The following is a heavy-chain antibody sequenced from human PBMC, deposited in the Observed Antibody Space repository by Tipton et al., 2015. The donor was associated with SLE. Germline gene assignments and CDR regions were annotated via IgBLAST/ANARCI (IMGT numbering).Heavy chain of an antibody. V-gene: IGHV4-30-4*01. Sequence: TLSLTCTVSGGSIRSGDYYWSWIRQHPGKGLEWIGYIHDSGATFYNPSLRSRSAISVDTSKNQFSLKVNSVTAADTAIYYCARHSPIAPHLNYYGMDVWGQGTTVTVSS. CDR1: GGSIRSGDYY. D-gene: IGHD6-6*01. J-gene: IGHJ6*02. CDR2: IHDSGAT. CDR3: ARHSPIAPHLNYYGMDV.